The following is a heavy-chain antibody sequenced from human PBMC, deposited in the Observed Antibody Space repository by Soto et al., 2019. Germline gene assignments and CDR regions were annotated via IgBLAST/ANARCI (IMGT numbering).Heavy chain of an antibody. V-gene: IGHV4-59*01. D-gene: IGHD3-22*01. CDR2: IYYTGST. J-gene: IGHJ4*02. CDR1: GGSTTYYY. CDR3: SKGWGPGGIVVYN. Sequence: QVQLQESGPGLVKPSETLSLTCTVSGGSTTYYYWSWFRQAPGKGLEWLGYIYYTGSTNYNPSLKRRLTISVDSSTCERAANLPSVTAADTDVYYCSKGWGPGGIVVYNWGQGALVIVSS.